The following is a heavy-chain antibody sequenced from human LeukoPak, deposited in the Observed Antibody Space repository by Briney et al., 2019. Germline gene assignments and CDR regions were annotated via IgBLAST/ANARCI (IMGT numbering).Heavy chain of an antibody. CDR1: GGSISSSSHY. D-gene: IGHD2-2*01. J-gene: IGHJ5*02. CDR3: ARGVVGWFDP. Sequence: PSETLSLTCTVSGGSISSSSHYWGWIRQPPGKGLEWIGSMYYRGSTYHNPSLKSRVTISVDTSKNQFSLKLRSVTAADTAIYYCARGVVGWFDPWGHGTLVTVSS. V-gene: IGHV4-39*07. CDR2: MYYRGST.